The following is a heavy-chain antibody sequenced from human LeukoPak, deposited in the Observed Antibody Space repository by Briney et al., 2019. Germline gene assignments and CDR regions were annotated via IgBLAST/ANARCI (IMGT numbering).Heavy chain of an antibody. CDR1: GGSISSSSYY. J-gene: IGHJ3*02. V-gene: IGHV4-39*01. Sequence: SETLSLTCTVSGGSISSSSYYWGWIRQPPGKGLEWIGTIYYSGSTYYNPSLKSRVTISVDTSKNQFSLKLSSVTAADTAVYYCARQLRGAFDIWGQGTMVTVSS. D-gene: IGHD4-17*01. CDR3: ARQLRGAFDI. CDR2: IYYSGST.